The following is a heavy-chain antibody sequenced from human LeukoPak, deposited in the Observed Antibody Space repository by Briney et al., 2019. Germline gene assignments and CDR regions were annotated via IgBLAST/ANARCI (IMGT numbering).Heavy chain of an antibody. V-gene: IGHV1-18*01. CDR1: GYTFTSYG. Sequence: ASVKVSCKASGYTFTSYGISWVRQAPGQGLEWMGWISAYNGNTNYAQKLQGRVIMTTDTSTSTAYMELRSLRSDDTAVYYCAREGVVTAIQFFFDIWGQGTMVTVSS. CDR2: ISAYNGNT. CDR3: AREGVVTAIQFFFDI. J-gene: IGHJ3*02. D-gene: IGHD2-21*02.